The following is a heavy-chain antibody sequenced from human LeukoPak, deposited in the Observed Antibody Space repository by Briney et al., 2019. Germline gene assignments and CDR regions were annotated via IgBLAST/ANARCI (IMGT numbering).Heavy chain of an antibody. CDR3: ARGFYYYDSSGYYFLGFGY. CDR1: GYTFTSYA. V-gene: IGHV7-4-1*02. CDR2: INTNTGNP. D-gene: IGHD3-22*01. Sequence: EASVTVSCKASGYTFTSYAMNWVRQAPGQGLEWMGWINTNTGNPTYAQGFTGRFVFSLDTSVSTAYLQISSLKAEDTAVYYCARGFYYYDSSGYYFLGFGYWGQGTLVTVSS. J-gene: IGHJ4*02.